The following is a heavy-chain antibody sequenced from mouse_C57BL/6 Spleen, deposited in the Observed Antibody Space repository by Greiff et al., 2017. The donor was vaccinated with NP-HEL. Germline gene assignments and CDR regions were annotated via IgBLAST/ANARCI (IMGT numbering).Heavy chain of an antibody. J-gene: IGHJ3*01. Sequence: EVQLVESGAELVRPGASVKLSCTASGFNIKDDYMHWVKQRPEQGLEWIGWIDPENGDTEYASKFQGKATITADTSSNTAYLQLSSLTSEDTAVYYCTVPPTRWFAYWGQGTLVTVSA. CDR1: GFNIKDDY. CDR2: IDPENGDT. D-gene: IGHD1-1*01. CDR3: TVPPTRWFAY. V-gene: IGHV14-4*01.